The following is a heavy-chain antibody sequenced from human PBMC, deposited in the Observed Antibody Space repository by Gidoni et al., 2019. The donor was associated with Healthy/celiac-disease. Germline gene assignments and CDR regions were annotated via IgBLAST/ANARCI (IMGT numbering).Heavy chain of an antibody. D-gene: IGHD2-2*01. V-gene: IGHV3-33*01. CDR3: ARVFSGVVPATKGAFDI. CDR1: GFTFSSYG. CDR2: IWYDGSNK. Sequence: QVQLVESGGGVVQPGRSLRLSCAASGFTFSSYGMHWVRQAPGKGLEWVAVIWYDGSNKYYADSVKGRFTISRDNSKNTLYLQMNSLRAEDTAVYYCARVFSGVVPATKGAFDIWGQGTMVTVSS. J-gene: IGHJ3*02.